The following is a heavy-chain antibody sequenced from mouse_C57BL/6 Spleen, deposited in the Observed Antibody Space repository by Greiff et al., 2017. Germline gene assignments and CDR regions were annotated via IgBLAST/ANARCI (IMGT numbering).Heavy chain of an antibody. Sequence: QVQLQQSGAELVKPGASVKLSCKASGYTFTEYTIHWVKQRSGQGLEWIGWFYPGGGRIKYNEKFKDKGTLTEDKSTSTVYMELSRLTSEDSAVYFCARHEENYSMDYWGQGTSVTVSS. CDR3: ARHEENYSMDY. CDR1: GYTFTEYT. J-gene: IGHJ4*01. V-gene: IGHV1-62-2*01. CDR2: FYPGGGRI.